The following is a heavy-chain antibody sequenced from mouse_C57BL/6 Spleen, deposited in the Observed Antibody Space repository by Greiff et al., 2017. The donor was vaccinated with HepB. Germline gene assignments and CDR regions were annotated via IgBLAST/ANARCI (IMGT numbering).Heavy chain of an antibody. J-gene: IGHJ4*01. CDR1: GYTFTDYE. CDR3: TRGRGYDVRAMDY. CDR2: IDPETGGT. V-gene: IGHV1-15*01. Sequence: QVQLQQSGAELVRPGASVTLSCKASGYTFTDYEMHWVKQTPVHGLEWIGAIDPETGGTAYNQKFKGKAILTADKSSSTAYMELRSLTSEDSAVYYCTRGRGYDVRAMDYWGQGTSVTVSS. D-gene: IGHD2-2*01.